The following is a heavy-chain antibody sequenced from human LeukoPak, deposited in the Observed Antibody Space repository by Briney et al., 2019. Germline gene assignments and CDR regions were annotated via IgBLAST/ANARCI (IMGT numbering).Heavy chain of an antibody. D-gene: IGHD1-26*01. V-gene: IGHV3-23*01. CDR1: GFTFSSYA. J-gene: IGHJ6*03. CDR2: ISGSGGST. Sequence: GGSLRLSCAASGFTFSSYAMSWVRQAPGKGLEWVSAISGSGGSTYYADSVKGRFTISRDNSKNTLYLQMNSLRAEDTAVYYCAKGEGATLRYYYYMDVWGKGTTVTVSS. CDR3: AKGEGATLRYYYYMDV.